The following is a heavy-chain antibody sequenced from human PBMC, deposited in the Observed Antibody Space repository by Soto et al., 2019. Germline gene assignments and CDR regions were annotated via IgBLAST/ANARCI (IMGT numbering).Heavy chain of an antibody. CDR2: IIPIFDAR. Sequence: SVKVSCKASGDTFSSHALSWVRQAPGQGLEWMGGIIPIFDARTYAQKFQGRVTISADKSTKTGYMELSSLTSEDTAVYYCARSSTTYYCQSSPYWPDKELDIWGQGTLVTVSS. CDR3: ARSSTTYYCQSSPYWPDKELDI. V-gene: IGHV1-69*06. J-gene: IGHJ4*02. CDR1: GDTFSSHA. D-gene: IGHD2-15*01.